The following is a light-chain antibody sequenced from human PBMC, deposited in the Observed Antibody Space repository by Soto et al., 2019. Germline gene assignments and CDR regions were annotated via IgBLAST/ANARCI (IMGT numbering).Light chain of an antibody. Sequence: EIVLTQSPATLSLSPGDRATVSCRASQSVDWYVAWYQHKPGKAPRLLIYDASTRATGIPDRFSGSGSGTDFTLTISSLEPQDFAVYYCQQRSNWPPLTFGPRTKVDMK. J-gene: IGKJ3*01. CDR1: QSVDWY. CDR2: DAS. CDR3: QQRSNWPPLT. V-gene: IGKV3-11*01.